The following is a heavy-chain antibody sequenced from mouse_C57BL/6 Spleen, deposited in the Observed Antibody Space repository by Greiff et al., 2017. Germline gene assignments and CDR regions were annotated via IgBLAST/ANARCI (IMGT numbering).Heavy chain of an antibody. V-gene: IGHV1-55*01. CDR3: ARIFITTGGGY. Sequence: VQLQQPGAELVKPGASVKMSCKASGYTFTSYWITWVKQRPGQGLEWIGDIYPGSGSTNYNEKFKSKATLTVDTASSTAYMQLSSLTSEDSAVYYCARIFITTGGGYWGQGTTLTVSS. CDR2: IYPGSGST. J-gene: IGHJ2*01. CDR1: GYTFTSYW. D-gene: IGHD1-1*01.